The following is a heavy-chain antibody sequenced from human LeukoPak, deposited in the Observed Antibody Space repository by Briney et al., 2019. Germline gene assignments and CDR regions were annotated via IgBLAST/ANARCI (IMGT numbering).Heavy chain of an antibody. D-gene: IGHD2/OR15-2a*01. V-gene: IGHV3-7*05. CDR3: ASTTISPVGGMDV. CDR1: GFTFSSYW. Sequence: PGGSLRLSCAASGFTFSSYWMSWVRQAPGKGLEWVANIKQDGSEKYYVDSVKGRLTISRDSAKNSLYLQVNSLRAEDTAVYYCASTTISPVGGMDVWGQGTTVTVSS. CDR2: IKQDGSEK. J-gene: IGHJ6*02.